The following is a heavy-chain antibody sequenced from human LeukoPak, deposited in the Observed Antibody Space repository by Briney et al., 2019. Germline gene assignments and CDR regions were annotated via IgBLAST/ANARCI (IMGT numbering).Heavy chain of an antibody. J-gene: IGHJ6*02. CDR1: GYTLTGYY. V-gene: IGHV1-2*06. CDR2: INPNSGGT. D-gene: IGHD2-2*02. Sequence: ASVKVSCKASGYTLTGYYIHWVRQAPGQGLEWMGRINPNSGGTNYAQKFQGRVTMTRDTSISTAYMELSRLRSDDTAVYYCARGGRLGYCSSTSCYSHYYGMDVWGQGTTVTVSS. CDR3: ARGGRLGYCSSTSCYSHYYGMDV.